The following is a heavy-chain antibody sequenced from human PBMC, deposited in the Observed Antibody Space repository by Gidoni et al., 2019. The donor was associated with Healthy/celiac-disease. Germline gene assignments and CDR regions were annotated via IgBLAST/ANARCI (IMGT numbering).Heavy chain of an antibody. V-gene: IGHV3-23*01. CDR3: ARERDGSGSYYTDY. D-gene: IGHD3-10*01. J-gene: IGHJ4*02. CDR2: MSGSGGST. Sequence: EVQLLESVGGLVHPGGSLRLSCAASGFTFSSYAMCWVRQAPGKGLEWVSAMSGSGGSTSYADAVKGRFTISRDNSKNTLYLQMNSLRAEDTAVYYCARERDGSGSYYTDYWGQGTLVTVSS. CDR1: GFTFSSYA.